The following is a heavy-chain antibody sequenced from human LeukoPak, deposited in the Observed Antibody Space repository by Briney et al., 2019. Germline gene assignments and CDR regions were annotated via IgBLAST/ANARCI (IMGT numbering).Heavy chain of an antibody. CDR2: ISGSSDST. Sequence: PGGSLRLSCAASGFTFNSYVMSWVRKAPGKGLEWVLAISGSSDSTYYADSVKGRFTIARDNSKNTLYLQMNSLRAGDTAVYYCVKGSAASLPYYFDYWGQGTLVTVPS. D-gene: IGHD2-2*01. CDR1: GFTFNSYV. J-gene: IGHJ4*02. V-gene: IGHV3-23*01. CDR3: VKGSAASLPYYFDY.